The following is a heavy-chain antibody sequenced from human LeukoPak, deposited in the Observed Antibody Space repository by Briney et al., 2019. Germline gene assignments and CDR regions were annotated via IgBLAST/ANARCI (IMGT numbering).Heavy chain of an antibody. CDR3: ARSQSAWAAPSFDV. D-gene: IGHD7-27*01. CDR1: TGSLSGYS. V-gene: IGHV4-34*01. J-gene: IGHJ3*01. CDR2: IHESRRT. Sequence: SSETLSLTCSVYTGSLSGYSWSWIRQSPGKELEWIGEIHESRRTDYNPSLKSRVTISKDTSKKEFSLKLTSVTAADTAVYYCARSQSAWAAPSFDVWGQGTMVTVP.